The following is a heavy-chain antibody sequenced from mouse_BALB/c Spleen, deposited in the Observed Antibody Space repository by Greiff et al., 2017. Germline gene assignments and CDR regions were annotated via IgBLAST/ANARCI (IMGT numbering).Heavy chain of an antibody. V-gene: IGHV2-9*02. D-gene: IGHD1-2*01. CDR2: IWAGGST. CDR1: GFSLTSYG. CDR3: ARDAGYGYWFAD. Sequence: VQLQESGPGLVAPSQSLSITCTVSGFSLTSYGVHWVRQPPGKGLEWLGVIWAGGSTNYNSALMSRLSISKYNSKSQVFLKMISLQTDDTSMYYCARDAGYGYWFADWGQGTLVTVSA. J-gene: IGHJ3*01.